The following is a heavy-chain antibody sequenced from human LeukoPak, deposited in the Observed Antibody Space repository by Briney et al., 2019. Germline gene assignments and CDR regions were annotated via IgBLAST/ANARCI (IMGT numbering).Heavy chain of an antibody. CDR3: ARVGVGGYSYGYLEYYFDY. Sequence: GGSLRLSCAASGFTVSSNYMSWVRQAPGKGLEWVSVIYSGGSTYYTDSVKGRFTISRDNSKNTLYLRMNSLRAEDTAVYYCARVGVGGYSYGYLEYYFDYWGQGTLVTVSS. CDR2: IYSGGST. V-gene: IGHV3-53*01. D-gene: IGHD5-18*01. J-gene: IGHJ4*02. CDR1: GFTVSSNY.